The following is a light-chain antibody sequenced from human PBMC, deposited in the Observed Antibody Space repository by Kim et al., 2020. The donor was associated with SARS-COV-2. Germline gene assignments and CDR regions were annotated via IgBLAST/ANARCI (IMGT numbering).Light chain of an antibody. CDR3: QQYVSYPIT. J-gene: IGKJ5*01. V-gene: IGKV1-16*02. CDR2: GAS. CDR1: QDISIY. Sequence: ASVGDRVTITWRASQDISIYLAWFQQKPGTAAKSLIFGASILQDGVPSKFSGSGSETYFTLTISSLQPEDVATYYCQQYVSYPITFGQGTRLEIK.